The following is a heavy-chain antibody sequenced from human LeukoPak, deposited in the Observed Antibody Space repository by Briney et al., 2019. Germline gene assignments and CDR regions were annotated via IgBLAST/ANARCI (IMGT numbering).Heavy chain of an antibody. J-gene: IGHJ4*02. CDR2: INPNSGGT. V-gene: IGHV1-2*02. D-gene: IGHD1-1*01. CDR3: ARVGATGTTSPFDY. Sequence: GASVKVSCKASGYTFTGYYMHWVRQAPGQVLEWMGWINPNSGGTNYAQKFQGRVTMTRDTSISTAYMELSRLRSDDTAVYYCARVGATGTTSPFDYWGQGTLVTVSS. CDR1: GYTFTGYY.